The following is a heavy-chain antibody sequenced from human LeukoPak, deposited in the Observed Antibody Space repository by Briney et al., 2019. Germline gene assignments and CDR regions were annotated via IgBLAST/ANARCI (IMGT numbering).Heavy chain of an antibody. CDR1: GFTFNNAW. V-gene: IGHV3-15*07. J-gene: IGHJ4*02. CDR2: IESKTDGGTT. CDR3: TTVPSTSSWYRIHY. D-gene: IGHD6-13*01. Sequence: PGGSPRLSCAASGFTFNNAWMNWVRQAPGKGLEWVGRIESKTDGGTTDYAAPVKGRFTISRDDSKNTLCLQMNSLKTEDTAVYYCTTVPSTSSWYRIHYWGQGTLVTVS.